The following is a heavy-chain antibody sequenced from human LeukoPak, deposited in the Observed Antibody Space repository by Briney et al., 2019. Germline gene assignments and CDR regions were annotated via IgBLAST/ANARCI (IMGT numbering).Heavy chain of an antibody. V-gene: IGHV3-30*18. CDR2: ISYDGSNK. D-gene: IGHD3-10*01. CDR1: GFTFSSYG. Sequence: GGSLRLSCAASGFTFSSYGMHWVRQAPGKGLEWVAVISYDGSNKYYADSVKGRFTISRDNSKNTLYLQMNSLRAEDTAVYYCAKDQGLLWFGELSRIANYGMDVWGQGTTVTVSS. J-gene: IGHJ6*02. CDR3: AKDQGLLWFGELSRIANYGMDV.